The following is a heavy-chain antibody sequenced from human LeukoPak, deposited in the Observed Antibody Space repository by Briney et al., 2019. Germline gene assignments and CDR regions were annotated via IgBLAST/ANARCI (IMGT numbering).Heavy chain of an antibody. V-gene: IGHV1-2*02. J-gene: IGHJ4*02. Sequence: ASVTVSCKASGYTFTGYYMHWVRQAPGQGLEWMGWINPDSGGTNYAQKFQGRVTMTRDTSISTAYMELSRLRSDDTAVYYCARVIAVAGTDYWGQGTLVTVSS. CDR3: ARVIAVAGTDY. CDR1: GYTFTGYY. D-gene: IGHD6-19*01. CDR2: INPDSGGT.